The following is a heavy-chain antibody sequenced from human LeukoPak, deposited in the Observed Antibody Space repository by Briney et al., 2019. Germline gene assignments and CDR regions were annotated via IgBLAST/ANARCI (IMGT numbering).Heavy chain of an antibody. CDR2: IYASGST. V-gene: IGHV4-61*02. Sequence: SQTLSLTCTVSAGSISGGSYYWSWIRQPAGKGLEWIGRIYASGSTDYNPSLKSRLTMSVDTSKNQFSLRLTSVTAADTAVYYCAREKNDYNFWTGGYYYRDVWGKGTTVTVSS. CDR1: AGSISGGSYY. J-gene: IGHJ6*03. CDR3: AREKNDYNFWTGGYYYRDV. D-gene: IGHD3-3*01.